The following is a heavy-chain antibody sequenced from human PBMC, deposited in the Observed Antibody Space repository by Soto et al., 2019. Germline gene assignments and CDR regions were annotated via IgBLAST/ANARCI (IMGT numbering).Heavy chain of an antibody. CDR2: IWYDGSNK. V-gene: IGHV3-33*01. CDR1: GFTFSSYG. J-gene: IGHJ6*03. CDR3: ARARGDKTIYYYYYMDV. Sequence: GGSLRLSCAASGFTFSSYGMHWVRQAPGKGLEWVAVIWYDGSNKYYADSVKGRFTISRDNSKNTLYLQMNSLRAEDTAVYYCARARGDKTIYYYYYMDVWGKGTTVTVSS. D-gene: IGHD3-10*01.